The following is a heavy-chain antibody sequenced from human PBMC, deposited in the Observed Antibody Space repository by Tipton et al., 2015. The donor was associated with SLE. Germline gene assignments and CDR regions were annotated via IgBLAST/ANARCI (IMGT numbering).Heavy chain of an antibody. CDR1: LYSIGSGFY. Sequence: TLSLTCTVSLYSIGSGFYWDWVRQAPGKGLEWVATMHHNGSTYYNPSLRSRVAVSIDTSKNQFSLKLSSVTDVDTAVYYCARTAGRSVKLWYFDLWGRGTLVTVSS. J-gene: IGHJ2*01. CDR3: ARTAGRSVKLWYFDL. V-gene: IGHV4-38-2*02. D-gene: IGHD5-18*01. CDR2: MHHNGST.